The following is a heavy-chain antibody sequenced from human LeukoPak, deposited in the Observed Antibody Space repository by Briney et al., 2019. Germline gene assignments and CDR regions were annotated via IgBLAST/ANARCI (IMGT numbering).Heavy chain of an antibody. J-gene: IGHJ4*02. CDR1: GFTFTDYW. Sequence: GGSLRLSCAASGFTFTDYWMSWVRQTPGKGLEWVANIKPDGRDTYYVDSVRGRFTISRDDARQSVYLQMNSLGVEDTAVYYCARDGIDYWGQGTLLTVSS. V-gene: IGHV3-7*05. CDR3: ARDGIDY. CDR2: IKPDGRDT.